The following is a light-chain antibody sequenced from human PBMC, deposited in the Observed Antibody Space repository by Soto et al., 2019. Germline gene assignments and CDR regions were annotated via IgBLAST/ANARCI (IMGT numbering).Light chain of an antibody. CDR1: SSDVGGYNY. CDR2: DVD. J-gene: IGLJ1*01. V-gene: IGLV2-14*01. CDR3: SSYTNSNTLV. Sequence: QYALTQPASVSGSPGQSITISCTGTSSDVGGYNYVSWYQQYPGKAPKLMIYDVDTRPSGVSNRFSGSKSGNTASLTISGLQADDEADYYCSSYTNSNTLVFGSGTKVTVL.